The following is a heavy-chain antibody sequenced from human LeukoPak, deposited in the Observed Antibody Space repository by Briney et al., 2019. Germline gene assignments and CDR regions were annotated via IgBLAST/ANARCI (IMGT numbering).Heavy chain of an antibody. CDR2: IIPIFGTA. CDR3: ARAPGYSSGWYLG. D-gene: IGHD6-19*01. V-gene: IGHV1-69*13. CDR1: GGTSSIYA. J-gene: IGHJ4*02. Sequence: GASVKVSCKASGGTSSIYAISWVRQAPGQGLEWMGGIIPIFGTANYAQKFQGRVTITADESTSTAYMELSSLRSEVTAVYYCARAPGYSSGWYLGWGQGTLVTVSS.